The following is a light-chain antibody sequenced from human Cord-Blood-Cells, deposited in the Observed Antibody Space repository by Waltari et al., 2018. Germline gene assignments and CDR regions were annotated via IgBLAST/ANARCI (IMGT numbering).Light chain of an antibody. V-gene: IGLV2-11*01. CDR3: CSYAGSYTYV. J-gene: IGLJ1*01. Sequence: QSALTQPRSVSGYPGQSVTISCTGTSSDVGGYNYVSWYQQHPGKAPKLMIYDVSKRPAGVTDRFSCSKSGNTASLTISGLQAEDEADYYCCSYAGSYTYVFGTGTKVTVL. CDR2: DVS. CDR1: SSDVGGYNY.